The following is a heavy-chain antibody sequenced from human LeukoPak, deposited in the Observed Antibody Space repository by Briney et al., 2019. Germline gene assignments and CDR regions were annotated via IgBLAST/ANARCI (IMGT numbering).Heavy chain of an antibody. CDR2: LGQDGREQ. V-gene: IGHV3-7*01. J-gene: IGHJ3*02. D-gene: IGHD6-6*01. Sequence: GGSLRLSCEVSGFNFRSMWMSWVRQAPGRRPEWVANLGQDGREQYFADSVKGRFSISRDNAKNSLYLQVISLRAEDTAVYCCARGPSIAARYDAFDIWGQGTMVTVSS. CDR3: ARGPSIAARYDAFDI. CDR1: GFNFRSMW.